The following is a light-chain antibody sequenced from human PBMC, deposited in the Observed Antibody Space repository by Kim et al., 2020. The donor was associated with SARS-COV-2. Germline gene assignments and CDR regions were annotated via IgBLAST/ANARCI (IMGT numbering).Light chain of an antibody. CDR2: DTR. CDR1: TGAVTRGPF. V-gene: IGLV7-46*01. Sequence: PGATVTLTCASRTGAVTRGPFPYCFQQKPGQPPRTLIYDTRNSHSWTPARFSGSLLGGKAALTLSAAQAEDEADYYCLLSYSDSRVFGGGTHLTVL. J-gene: IGLJ2*01. CDR3: LLSYSDSRV.